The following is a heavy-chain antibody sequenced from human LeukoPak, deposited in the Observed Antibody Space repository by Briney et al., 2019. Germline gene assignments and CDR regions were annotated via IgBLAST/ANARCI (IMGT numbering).Heavy chain of an antibody. Sequence: GGSLRLSCAASGFTVSSNYMSWVRQAPGKGLEWVSVIYSGGSTYYADSVKGRFTISRDNSKNTLYLQMNSLRAEDTAVYYCASLGATYSFDYWGQGTLVTVSS. D-gene: IGHD1-26*01. CDR2: IYSGGST. CDR1: GFTVSSNY. V-gene: IGHV3-53*01. CDR3: ASLGATYSFDY. J-gene: IGHJ4*02.